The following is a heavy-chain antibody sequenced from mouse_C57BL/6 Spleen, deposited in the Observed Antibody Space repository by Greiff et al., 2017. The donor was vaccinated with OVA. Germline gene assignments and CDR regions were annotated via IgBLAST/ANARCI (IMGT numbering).Heavy chain of an antibody. J-gene: IGHJ1*03. CDR3: ARGYGSSPSYFDV. Sequence: QVQLQQSGAELVMPGASVKLSCKASGYTFTSYWMHWVKQRPGQGLEWIGEIDPSDSYTNYNQKFKGKSTLTVDKTSSTAYMQLSSLTSEDTAVYYCARGYGSSPSYFDVWGTGTTVTVSS. CDR1: GYTFTSYW. CDR2: IDPSDSYT. V-gene: IGHV1-69*01. D-gene: IGHD1-1*01.